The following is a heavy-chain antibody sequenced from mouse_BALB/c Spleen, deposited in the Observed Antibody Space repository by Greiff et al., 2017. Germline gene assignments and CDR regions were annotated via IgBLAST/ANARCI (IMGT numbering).Heavy chain of an antibody. V-gene: IGHV5-6-3*01. CDR3: AREIAY. CDR1: GFTFSSYG. CDR2: INSNGGST. J-gene: IGHJ3*01. Sequence: EVHLVESGGDLVKPGGSLKLSCAASGFTFSSYGMSWVRQTPDKRLELVATINSNGGSTYYPDSVKGRFTISRDNAKNTLYLQMSSLKSEDTAMYYCAREIAYWGQGTLVTVSA.